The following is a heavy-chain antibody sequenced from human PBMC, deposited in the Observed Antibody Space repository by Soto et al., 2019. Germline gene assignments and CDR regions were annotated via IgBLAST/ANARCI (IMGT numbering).Heavy chain of an antibody. CDR2: ISSSSSYI. V-gene: IGHV3-21*01. Sequence: EVQLVESGGGLVKPGGSLRLSCAASGFTFSSYSMNWVCQAPGKGLEWVSSISSSSSYIYYADSVKGRFTISRDNAKNSLYLQMNSLRAEDTAVYYCARCLDRWFGESRGWFDPWGQGTLVTVSS. D-gene: IGHD3-10*01. CDR3: ARCLDRWFGESRGWFDP. CDR1: GFTFSSYS. J-gene: IGHJ5*02.